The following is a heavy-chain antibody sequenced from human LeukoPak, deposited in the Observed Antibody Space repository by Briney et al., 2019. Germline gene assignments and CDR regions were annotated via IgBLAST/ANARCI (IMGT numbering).Heavy chain of an antibody. Sequence: GGSLRLSCAASGFIFSDHYMDWVRQAPGKGLEWVGRIRNKANSYTTEYAASVKGRFTISRDDSKNSLYLQMSSLKTEDTAVYYCRRVDTGLDHRGQGTLVTVSS. CDR1: GFIFSDHY. CDR3: RRVDTGLDH. CDR2: IRNKANSYTT. J-gene: IGHJ4*02. D-gene: IGHD2-15*01. V-gene: IGHV3-72*01.